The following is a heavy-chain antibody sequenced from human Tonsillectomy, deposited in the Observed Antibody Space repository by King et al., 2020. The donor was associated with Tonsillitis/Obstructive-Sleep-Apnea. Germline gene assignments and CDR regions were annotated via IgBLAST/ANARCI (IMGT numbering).Heavy chain of an antibody. CDR3: AKSPKVSLWLQSYYYYGMDV. CDR2: ISYDGSNK. CDR1: GFTFSSYG. J-gene: IGHJ6*02. Sequence: VQLVESGGGVVQPGRSLRLSCAVSGFTFSSYGMHWVRQAPGKGLEWVAVISYDGSNKYYGDSVKGRFTISRDNSKNTLYLEMNSLRAEDTAVYYCAKSPKVSLWLQSYYYYGMDVWGQGTTVTVSS. V-gene: IGHV3-30*18. D-gene: IGHD5-18*01.